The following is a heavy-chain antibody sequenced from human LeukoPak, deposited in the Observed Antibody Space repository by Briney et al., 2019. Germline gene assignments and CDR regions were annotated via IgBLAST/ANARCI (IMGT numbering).Heavy chain of an antibody. CDR3: ARGGSLGY. V-gene: IGHV3-48*03. J-gene: IGHJ4*02. D-gene: IGHD6-19*01. Sequence: GTLSLSCAASGFTISSYEMNWVRQAPGKGQELVSKISSSGSAIYYADSVKGRFTTFRGNAKSTLYLQMNSLRADDTDGDYCARGGSLGYWGQGTLVSVSS. CDR2: ISSSGSAI. CDR1: GFTISSYE.